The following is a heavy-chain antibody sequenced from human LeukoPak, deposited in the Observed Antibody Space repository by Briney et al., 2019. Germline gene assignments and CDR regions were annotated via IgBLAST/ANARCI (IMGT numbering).Heavy chain of an antibody. D-gene: IGHD3-3*01. CDR2: IKQDGSEK. J-gene: IGHJ6*03. Sequence: PGGSLRLSCAASGFTLNSYWMNWIRQAPGKGLEWVANIKQDGSEKYYVDSVKGRFTISRDNAKNSLYLQMNSLRVEDTAVYYCARVHGVDFWSRSLRGYMDVWGKGTTVTVSS. CDR3: ARVHGVDFWSRSLRGYMDV. CDR1: GFTLNSYW. V-gene: IGHV3-7*01.